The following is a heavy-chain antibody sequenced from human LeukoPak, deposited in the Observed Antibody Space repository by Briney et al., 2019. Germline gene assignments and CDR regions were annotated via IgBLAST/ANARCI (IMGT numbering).Heavy chain of an antibody. Sequence: GRSLRLSCAASGFTFSSYAMHWVRQAPGKGLEWVAVISYDGSNKYYADSVKGRFTISRDNSKNTLYLQMNSLRAEDTAVYYCARDGGAGPIVRDQYGMDVWGQGTTVTVSS. J-gene: IGHJ6*02. CDR3: ARDGGAGPIVRDQYGMDV. V-gene: IGHV3-30-3*01. CDR1: GFTFSSYA. CDR2: ISYDGSNK. D-gene: IGHD2-15*01.